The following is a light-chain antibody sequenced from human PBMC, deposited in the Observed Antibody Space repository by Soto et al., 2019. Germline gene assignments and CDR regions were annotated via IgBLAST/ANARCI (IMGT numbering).Light chain of an antibody. Sequence: EIVMTQSPATLSVSPGERATVSCRASQAISSNLAWYQQKPGQAPRLLIYGASTRATGIPARFRGSGSGTEFILTISSLQSEDFAVYYCQQYNNWPLTFGEGTKVEIK. CDR3: QQYNNWPLT. CDR2: GAS. CDR1: QAISSN. J-gene: IGKJ4*01. V-gene: IGKV3-15*01.